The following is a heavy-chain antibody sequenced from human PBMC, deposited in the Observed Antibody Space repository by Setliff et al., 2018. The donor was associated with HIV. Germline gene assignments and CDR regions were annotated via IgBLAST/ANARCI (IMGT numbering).Heavy chain of an antibody. Sequence: SETLSLTCTVSSGSISSGYYYWSWIRQPAGKGLEWIGRIYTSGSTNYNPSLKSRVTISVDTSKNQFSLKLISVTAADTAVYYCARREYSSSSPPFDSWGQGTLVTVSS. D-gene: IGHD6-6*01. J-gene: IGHJ4*02. V-gene: IGHV4-61*02. CDR2: IYTSGST. CDR3: ARREYSSSSPPFDS. CDR1: SGSISSGYYY.